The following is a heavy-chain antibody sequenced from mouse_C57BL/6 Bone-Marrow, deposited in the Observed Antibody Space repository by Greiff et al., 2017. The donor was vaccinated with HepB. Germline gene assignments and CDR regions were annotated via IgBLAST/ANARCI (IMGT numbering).Heavy chain of an antibody. J-gene: IGHJ4*01. Sequence: VKLVESGPGLVAPSQSLSITCTVSGFSLTSYGVDWVRQPPGKGLEWLGVIWGGGSTNYNSALMSRLSISKDNSKSQVVLKMNSLQTDDKAMYYWAKRGNYGGDAMDYWGQGTSVTVSS. CDR3: AKRGNYGGDAMDY. V-gene: IGHV2-9*01. D-gene: IGHD2-1*01. CDR2: IWGGGST. CDR1: GFSLTSYG.